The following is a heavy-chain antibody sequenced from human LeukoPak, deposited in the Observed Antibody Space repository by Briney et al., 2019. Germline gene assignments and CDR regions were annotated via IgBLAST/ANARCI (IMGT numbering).Heavy chain of an antibody. J-gene: IGHJ4*02. CDR3: ATEYRYRRDY. CDR1: GFNFNYYF. D-gene: IGHD1-26*01. V-gene: IGHV3-7*01. Sequence: GGSLRLSCATSGFNFNYYFMAWVRQAPGKGLEWLATIDKDGSGTEYIDSVRGRFTISRDNTKKSIHLQMSSLSADDTAAYFCATEYRYRRDYWAQGTLVTVSS. CDR2: IDKDGSGT.